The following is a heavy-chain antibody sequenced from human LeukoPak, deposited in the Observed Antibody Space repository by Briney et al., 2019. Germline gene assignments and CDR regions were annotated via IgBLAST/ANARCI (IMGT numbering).Heavy chain of an antibody. J-gene: IGHJ4*02. V-gene: IGHV3-30*04. CDR2: ISYDGSNK. Sequence: GGSLRLSCAVSGFTFSSYAMHWVRQAPGKGLEWVAVISYDGSNKYYANSMKGRFTISRDNSKNTLYLQMNSLRAEDTAVYYCAKARVVVTAILGSWGQGTLVTVSS. CDR3: AKARVVVTAILGS. D-gene: IGHD2-21*02. CDR1: GFTFSSYA.